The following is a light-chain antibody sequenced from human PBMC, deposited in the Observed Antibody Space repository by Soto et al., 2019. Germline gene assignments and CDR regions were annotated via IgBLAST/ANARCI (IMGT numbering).Light chain of an antibody. J-gene: IGLJ2*01. V-gene: IGLV2-23*02. CDR3: CSYANSNTLL. CDR2: EVT. CDR1: SSDVGSYDL. Sequence: QSVLTQPASVSGSPGQSITISCTGTSSDVGSYDLVSWYQQHPGTAPKLIIYEVTKRPSGVSTRFSGSKSGNTASLTISGLQAEDDSDYYCCSYANSNTLLFGGGTKLTVL.